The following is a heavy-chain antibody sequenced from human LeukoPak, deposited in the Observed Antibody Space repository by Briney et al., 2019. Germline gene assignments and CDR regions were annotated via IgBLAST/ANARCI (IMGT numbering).Heavy chain of an antibody. CDR2: ISGSGGST. CDR3: AKPVHSSGWFYYFDY. D-gene: IGHD6-19*01. CDR1: GFTFSSYA. J-gene: IGHJ4*02. V-gene: IGHV3-23*01. Sequence: PGGSLRLSCAASGFTFSSYAMSWVRQATGKGLEWVSAISGSGGSTYYADSVKGRFTISRDNSKNTLYLQMNSLRAEDTAVYYCAKPVHSSGWFYYFDYWGQGTLVTVFS.